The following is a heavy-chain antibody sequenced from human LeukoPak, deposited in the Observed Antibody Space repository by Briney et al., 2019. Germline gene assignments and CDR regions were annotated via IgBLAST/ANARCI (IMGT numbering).Heavy chain of an antibody. CDR2: ISGSGGST. CDR3: VKDLTGTWSFDY. J-gene: IGHJ4*02. Sequence: PGGSLRLSCAASGFTFSSYAMSWVRQAPGKGLEWVSAISGSGGSTYYADSVKGRFTISRDNSKNALYLQLTSLRLEDTALYYCVKDLTGTWSFDYWGQGTLVTVSS. CDR1: GFTFSSYA. D-gene: IGHD3-9*01. V-gene: IGHV3-23*01.